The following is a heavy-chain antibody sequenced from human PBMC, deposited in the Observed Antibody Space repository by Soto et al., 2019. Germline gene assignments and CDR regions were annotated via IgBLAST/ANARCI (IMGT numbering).Heavy chain of an antibody. V-gene: IGHV1-69*01. CDR1: GGTFSSYA. CDR2: IIPIFGTA. Sequence: KVSCKASGGTFSSYAISWVRQAPGQGLEWMGGIIPIFGTANYAQKFQGRVTITADESTSTAYMELSSLRSEDTAVYYCARVEVWRSTVTNLYGMDVWGQGTTVTVSS. CDR3: ARVEVWRSTVTNLYGMDV. D-gene: IGHD4-17*01. J-gene: IGHJ6*02.